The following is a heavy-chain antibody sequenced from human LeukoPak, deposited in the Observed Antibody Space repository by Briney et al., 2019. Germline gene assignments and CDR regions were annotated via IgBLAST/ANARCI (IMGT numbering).Heavy chain of an antibody. CDR3: ARWAAAGTPK. J-gene: IGHJ4*02. V-gene: IGHV3-30-3*01. D-gene: IGHD6-13*01. CDR1: GFTFSSYA. CDR2: ISYDGSNK. Sequence: GGSLRLSCAASGFTFSSYAMHWVRQAPGKGLEWVAVISYDGSNKYYADSVKGRFTISRDNAKNSLYLQMNSLRAEDTAVYYCARWAAAGTPKWGQGTLVTVSS.